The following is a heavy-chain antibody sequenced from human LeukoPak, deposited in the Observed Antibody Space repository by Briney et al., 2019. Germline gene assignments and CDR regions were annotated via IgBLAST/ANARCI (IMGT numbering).Heavy chain of an antibody. Sequence: PSETLSLTCTVSGGSISSYYWGWIRQPPGKGLEWIGNIYYSGSTYYNASLKSRVTISVDTSKNQFSLKLSSVTAADTAVYYCARRRHYYDSSGYRGDFDYWGQGTLVTVSS. CDR2: IYYSGST. V-gene: IGHV4-39*01. CDR1: GGSISSYY. CDR3: ARRRHYYDSSGYRGDFDY. J-gene: IGHJ4*02. D-gene: IGHD3-22*01.